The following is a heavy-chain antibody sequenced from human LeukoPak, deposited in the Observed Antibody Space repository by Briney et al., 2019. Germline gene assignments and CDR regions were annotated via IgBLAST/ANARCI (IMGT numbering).Heavy chain of an antibody. CDR2: IYYSGST. CDR1: GGSISSSSYY. Sequence: SETLSLTCTVSGGSISSSSYYWGWTRQPPGKGLEWIGSIYYSGSTYYNPSLKSRVTISVDTSKNQFSLKLSSVTAADTAVYYCARVPLSSTSCYFDYWGQGTLVTVSS. D-gene: IGHD2-2*01. J-gene: IGHJ4*02. CDR3: ARVPLSSTSCYFDY. V-gene: IGHV4-39*07.